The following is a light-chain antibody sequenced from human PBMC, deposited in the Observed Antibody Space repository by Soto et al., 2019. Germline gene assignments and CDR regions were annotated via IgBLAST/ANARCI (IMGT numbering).Light chain of an antibody. Sequence: IVLTQSPATLSLSPGDRATLSCRASQGVSSYLAWYQQKPGQAPRLLIYDVSKRATGIPARFSGSGSGTDFTLTISSLAAEDFAVYYCQQRVAFGQGTKLEIK. CDR2: DVS. V-gene: IGKV3-11*01. CDR3: QQRVA. J-gene: IGKJ2*01. CDR1: QGVSSY.